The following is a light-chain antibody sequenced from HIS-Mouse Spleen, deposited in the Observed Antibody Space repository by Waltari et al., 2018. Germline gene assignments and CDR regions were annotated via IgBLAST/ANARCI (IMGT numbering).Light chain of an antibody. J-gene: IGKJ5*01. CDR1: QSVSSY. V-gene: IGKV3-11*01. CDR3: QQRQRT. Sequence: EIVLTQSPATLSLSPGDRATLSCRASQSVSSYLAWYQQKPGQAPRLLIYDASNRATGIPARFSGSGSGTDFTLTISSLEPEDFAVYYCQQRQRTFGQGTRLEIK. CDR2: DAS.